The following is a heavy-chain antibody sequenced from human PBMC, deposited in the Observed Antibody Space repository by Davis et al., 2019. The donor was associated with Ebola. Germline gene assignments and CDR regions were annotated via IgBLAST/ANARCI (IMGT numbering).Heavy chain of an antibody. CDR1: GFTFITHW. CDR2: INTDGSTT. Sequence: GESLKIPCAASGFTFITHWMHWVRQAPGKGLEWVARINTDGSTTTYGDSVKGRFTISRDNAKNTLYLQLNSLRAEDTAVYYCTRWGAQTLIGSHYSGLDVWGQGTTVTVSS. V-gene: IGHV3-74*01. CDR3: TRWGAQTLIGSHYSGLDV. J-gene: IGHJ6*02. D-gene: IGHD3-16*01.